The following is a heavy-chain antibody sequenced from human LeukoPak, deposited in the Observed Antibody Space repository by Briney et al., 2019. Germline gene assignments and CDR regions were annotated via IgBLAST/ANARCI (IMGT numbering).Heavy chain of an antibody. Sequence: SETLSLTCTVSGGSISSYYWSWIRQPPGKGLEWIGYIYYSGSTNYNPSLKSRVTISVDPSKNQFSLKLSSVTAADTAVYYCARGSWFGELLVAFDIWGQGTMVTVSS. CDR2: IYYSGST. D-gene: IGHD3-10*01. CDR3: ARGSWFGELLVAFDI. CDR1: GGSISSYY. J-gene: IGHJ3*02. V-gene: IGHV4-59*01.